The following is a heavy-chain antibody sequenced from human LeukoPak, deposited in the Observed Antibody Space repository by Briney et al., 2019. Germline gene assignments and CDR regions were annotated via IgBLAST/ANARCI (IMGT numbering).Heavy chain of an antibody. J-gene: IGHJ6*03. CDR3: ARILFGELLSPYMDV. Sequence: SETLSLTCAVYGGSFSGYYWSWIRQPPGKGLEWIGEINHSGSTNYNPSLKSRVTISVDTSKNQFSLKLSSVTAADTAAYYCARILFGELLSPYMDVWGKGTTVTISS. V-gene: IGHV4-34*01. CDR1: GGSFSGYY. D-gene: IGHD3-10*02. CDR2: INHSGST.